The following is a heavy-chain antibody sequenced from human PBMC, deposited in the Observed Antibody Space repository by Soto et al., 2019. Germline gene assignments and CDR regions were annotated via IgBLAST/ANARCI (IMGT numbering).Heavy chain of an antibody. D-gene: IGHD5-12*01. CDR1: GYTFSGYY. J-gene: IGHJ6*02. CDR2: INPNTGGT. Sequence: GSVKVSCKASGYTFSGYYMYWVRQAPGQGLEWMGWINPNTGGTNYGQKFQGRVTMTRDTSISTAYMELSRLRSDDTAVYYCARDGEWLQRYYYYYNGMDVWGQGTMVTVSS. CDR3: ARDGEWLQRYYYYYNGMDV. V-gene: IGHV1-2*02.